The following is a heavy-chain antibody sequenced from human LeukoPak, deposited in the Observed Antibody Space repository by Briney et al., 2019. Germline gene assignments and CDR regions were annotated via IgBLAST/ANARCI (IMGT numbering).Heavy chain of an antibody. J-gene: IGHJ4*02. V-gene: IGHV4-61*02. CDR1: GGSLSSGSYY. D-gene: IGHD6-13*01. CDR3: ATSAVSGTAYYFDY. Sequence: TLSLTCTVSGGSLSSGSYYWSWIRQPAGKGLEWIGRIYTSGSTNYSPSLKGQVPIQVHTPKKQFSVKLSSQTGADTAVYYRATSAVSGTAYYFDYWRQGTLVSVSS. CDR2: IYTSGST.